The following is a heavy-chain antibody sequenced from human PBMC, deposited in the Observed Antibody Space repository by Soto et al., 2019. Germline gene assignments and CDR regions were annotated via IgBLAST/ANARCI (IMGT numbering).Heavy chain of an antibody. CDR2: IYHSGST. J-gene: IGHJ5*02. Sequence: PSETLSLTCAVSGDSITTGGHYWSWIRQPPGKGLEWIGYIYHSGSTFYNPSLKSRVTISEDRSKNHFSLQLTSVTAADTAVYYCARAGYDHGGNYPVFDPWGQGTLVTVSS. D-gene: IGHD4-17*01. V-gene: IGHV4-30-2*01. CDR1: GDSITTGGHY. CDR3: ARAGYDHGGNYPVFDP.